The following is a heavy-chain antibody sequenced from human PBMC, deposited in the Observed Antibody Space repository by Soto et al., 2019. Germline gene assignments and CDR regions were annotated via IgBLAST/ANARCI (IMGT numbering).Heavy chain of an antibody. D-gene: IGHD3-10*01. CDR2: IYSGGST. CDR1: AFNISNYY. J-gene: IGHJ5*02. V-gene: IGHV3-53*02. Sequence: EVQLVETGGGLIQPGGSLRLSCAASAFNISNYYMTWVRQAPGKGLEWVSVIYSGGSTYYADSVKGRFTISRDKSKNTLYLQMNSLRAEDTAVYYCATLGSGSIRIWIDPWGQGTLVTVSS. CDR3: ATLGSGSIRIWIDP.